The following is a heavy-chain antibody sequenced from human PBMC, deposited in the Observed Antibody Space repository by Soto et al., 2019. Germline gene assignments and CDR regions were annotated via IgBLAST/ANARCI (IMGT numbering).Heavy chain of an antibody. J-gene: IGHJ6*03. Sequence: GGSLRLSCAASGFTFSSYWMHWVRQAPGKGLVWVSRINSDGSSTSYADSVKGRFTISRDNAKNTLYLQMNSLRAEDTAVYYCASLWSGYSFYYYYYMDVWGKGTTVTVSS. CDR1: GFTFSSYW. CDR3: ASLWSGYSFYYYYYMDV. CDR2: INSDGSST. V-gene: IGHV3-74*01. D-gene: IGHD3-3*01.